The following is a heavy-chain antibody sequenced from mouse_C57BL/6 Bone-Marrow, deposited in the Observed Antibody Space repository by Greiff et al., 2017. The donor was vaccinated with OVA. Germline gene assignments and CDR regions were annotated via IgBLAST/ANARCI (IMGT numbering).Heavy chain of an antibody. CDR1: GYTFTDYY. CDR2: INPNNGGT. J-gene: IGHJ4*01. CDR3: ARGDGSRSYAMDY. Sequence: EVQLQQSGPELVKPGASVKISCKASGYTFTDYYMNWVKQSHGKSLEWIGDINPNNGGTSYNQKFKGKATLTVDKSSSTAYMELRSLTSEDSAVYYCARGDGSRSYAMDYWGQGTSVTVSS. V-gene: IGHV1-26*01. D-gene: IGHD1-1*01.